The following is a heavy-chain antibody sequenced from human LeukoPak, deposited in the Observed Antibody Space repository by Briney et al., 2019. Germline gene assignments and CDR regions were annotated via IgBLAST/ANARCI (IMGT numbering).Heavy chain of an antibody. D-gene: IGHD3-16*01. Sequence: SETLSLTCAVSGYSLGKNYYWGWIRQPPGKGLEWIGRIYGTGSTSYNPSLMNRVTMSVDTSKNHFSLKLTSVTAADTAVYYCARYDSRGSASTRFDYWGQGILDTISS. CDR2: IYGTGST. J-gene: IGHJ4*02. V-gene: IGHV4-38-2*01. CDR3: ARYDSRGSASTRFDY. CDR1: GYSLGKNYY.